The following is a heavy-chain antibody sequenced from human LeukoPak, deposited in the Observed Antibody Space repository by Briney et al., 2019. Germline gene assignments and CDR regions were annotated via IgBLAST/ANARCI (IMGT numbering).Heavy chain of an antibody. CDR3: ARALPLYYDFWSAYSQPRPYSHSPYYYGMDV. J-gene: IGHJ6*02. Sequence: SETLSLTCAVYIGSFSGYYWSWSRQPPGKGLEWIEEINHSGSTNYNPSLKSRVTISVDTSKNQFSLKLSSVTAADTAVYYCARALPLYYDFWSAYSQPRPYSHSPYYYGMDVWGQGTLVTVSS. V-gene: IGHV4-34*01. CDR2: INHSGST. CDR1: IGSFSGYY. D-gene: IGHD3-3*01.